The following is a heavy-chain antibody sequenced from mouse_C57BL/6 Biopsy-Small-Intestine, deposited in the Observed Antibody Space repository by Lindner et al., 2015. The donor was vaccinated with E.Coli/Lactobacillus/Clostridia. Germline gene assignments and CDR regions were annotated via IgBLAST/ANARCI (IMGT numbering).Heavy chain of an antibody. J-gene: IGHJ1*03. CDR3: TRTDNRRGEFDV. CDR2: IDPSDSYT. Sequence: VQLQESGADLVMPGASVKLSCKASGYSFANYWMHWVKQRPGQGLEWIGEIDPSDSYTNYNQKFKGKATLTVDRFSTTAYMQLSSLTSEDSAVYFCTRTDNRRGEFDVWGTGTTVTVSS. V-gene: IGHV1-69*01. CDR1: GYSFANYW.